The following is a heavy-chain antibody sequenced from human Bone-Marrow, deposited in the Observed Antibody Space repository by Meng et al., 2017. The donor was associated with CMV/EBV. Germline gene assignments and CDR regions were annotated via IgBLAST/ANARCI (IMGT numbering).Heavy chain of an antibody. CDR1: GDTFKNYA. CDR3: ARVWGFWSGYYRPAVYFDY. Sequence: SVKVSCKASGDTFKNYAISWVRQAPGQGLEWMGGLIPVYATAGYAQQFEGRVTITTDQSTSTAYMELSRLRSDDTAVYYCARVWGFWSGYYRPAVYFDYWGQGTLVTVSS. D-gene: IGHD3-3*01. J-gene: IGHJ4*02. CDR2: LIPVYATA. V-gene: IGHV1-69*05.